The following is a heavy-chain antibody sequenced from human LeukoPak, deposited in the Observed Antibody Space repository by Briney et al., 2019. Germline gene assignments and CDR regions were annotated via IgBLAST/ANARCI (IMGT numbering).Heavy chain of an antibody. V-gene: IGHV3-30*18. Sequence: PGRSLRLSCAASGXTFSTYGMHWVRQAPGKGLEWVAVISYDGSNKYYADSVKGRFTISRDNSKNTLYLQMNSLRAEDTAVYYCANREYHLPALYWGQGTLVTVSS. CDR3: ANREYHLPALY. J-gene: IGHJ4*02. CDR1: GXTFSTYG. D-gene: IGHD2-2*01. CDR2: ISYDGSNK.